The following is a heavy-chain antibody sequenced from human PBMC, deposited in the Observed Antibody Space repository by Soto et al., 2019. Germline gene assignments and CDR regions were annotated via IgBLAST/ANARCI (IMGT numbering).Heavy chain of an antibody. J-gene: IGHJ3*01. Sequence: TSETLSLTCAVSGDSISGDNWWNWVRQPPGKGLEWIGEAFHSGTTIYNPSLKSRVTISVDKSNNHLSLELNSVTAADTAVYFCARDRKFHDNMWAFDVWGPGTMVTVSS. V-gene: IGHV4-4*02. CDR2: AFHSGTT. CDR1: GDSISGDNW. D-gene: IGHD3-22*01. CDR3: ARDRKFHDNMWAFDV.